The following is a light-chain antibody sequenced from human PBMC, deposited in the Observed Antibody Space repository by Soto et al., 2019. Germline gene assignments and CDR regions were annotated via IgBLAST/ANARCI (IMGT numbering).Light chain of an antibody. CDR2: DAS. CDR1: QSISSW. J-gene: IGKJ1*01. CDR3: QQYNTYPWT. V-gene: IGKV1-5*01. Sequence: SASVGDRVTITCRASQSISSWLAWYQQKPGKVPKLLIDDASSLESGVPSRFSGSGSGTEFTLTISSLQPDDFATYYCQQYNTYPWTFGQGTKVDIK.